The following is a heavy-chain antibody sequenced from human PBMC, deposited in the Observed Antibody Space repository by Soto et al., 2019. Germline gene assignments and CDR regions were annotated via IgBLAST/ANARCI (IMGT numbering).Heavy chain of an antibody. J-gene: IGHJ4*02. CDR2: IFAGNDDT. CDR3: ARAGDFSSGPTF. Sequence: QVELVQSGAEVKKPGASVKVSCKASGYMIRTYAMHWVRQAPGQRLEWMGWIFAGNDDTKYSQKFQGRVTITRDTSTSTAYMELSSLRSEDTGVYYCARAGDFSSGPTFWGQGTLVSVSS. D-gene: IGHD6-25*01. CDR1: GYMIRTYA. V-gene: IGHV1-3*01.